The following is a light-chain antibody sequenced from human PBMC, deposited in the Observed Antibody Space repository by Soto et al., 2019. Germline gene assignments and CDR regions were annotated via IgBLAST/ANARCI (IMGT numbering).Light chain of an antibody. CDR3: CSHAGSTVV. Sequence: QSALTQPPSASGSPGQSVTISCTGTSSDVGAYNFVSWFQQHPGKAPKLIIYEVTKRPSGVPDRFSGSKSGNTASLIVSGLQAEDEADYYCCSHAGSTVVFGGGTKLTVL. CDR2: EVT. V-gene: IGLV2-8*01. J-gene: IGLJ2*01. CDR1: SSDVGAYNF.